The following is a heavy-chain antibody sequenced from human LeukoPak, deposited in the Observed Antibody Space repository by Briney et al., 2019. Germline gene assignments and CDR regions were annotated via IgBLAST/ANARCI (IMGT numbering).Heavy chain of an antibody. CDR1: GFTFSSYV. CDR2: ISNDGNNK. J-gene: IGHJ6*02. D-gene: IGHD3-16*01. CDR3: AKDRISFYYYGMDV. Sequence: GGSLRLSCAASGFTFSSYVMHWVRQAPGKGLEWVAVISNDGNNKYYADSVKGRFIISRDNAKSTLYLKMSSLRGEDTAVYYCAKDRISFYYYGMDVWGQGTTVTVSS. V-gene: IGHV3-30*18.